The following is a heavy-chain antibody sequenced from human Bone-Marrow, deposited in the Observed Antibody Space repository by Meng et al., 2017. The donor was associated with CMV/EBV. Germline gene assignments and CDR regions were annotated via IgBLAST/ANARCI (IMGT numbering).Heavy chain of an antibody. Sequence: SETLSLTCTVSGGSISNYYWTWIRQPPGKGLEWIGYVYYSGSTNYNPSLKSRVTISVDTSKNQFSLKLSSVYAADTAVNYCAGGRYGSGYFGGLYYLDYWGQGTLVTVSS. J-gene: IGHJ4*02. CDR1: GGSISNYY. CDR3: AGGRYGSGYFGGLYYLDY. CDR2: VYYSGST. V-gene: IGHV4-59*01. D-gene: IGHD3-10*01.